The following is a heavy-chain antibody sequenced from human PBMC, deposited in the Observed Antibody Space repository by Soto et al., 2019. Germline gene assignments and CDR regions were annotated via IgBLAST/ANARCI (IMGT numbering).Heavy chain of an antibody. CDR1: GFTFSSYG. J-gene: IGHJ4*02. D-gene: IGHD5-18*01. V-gene: IGHV3-33*01. CDR3: ARDSYGYYFDY. CDR2: IWYDGSNK. Sequence: QVQLVESGGGVVQPGRSLRLSCAASGFTFSSYGMHWVRQAPGKGLEWVAVIWYDGSNKYYADCVKGRFTISRDNSKNTLYLQMNSLRAENTAVYYCARDSYGYYFDYWGQGTLVTVSS.